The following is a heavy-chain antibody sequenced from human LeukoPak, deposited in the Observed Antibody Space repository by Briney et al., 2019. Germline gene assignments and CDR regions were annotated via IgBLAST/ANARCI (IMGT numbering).Heavy chain of an antibody. V-gene: IGHV3-23*01. D-gene: IGHD3-10*01. J-gene: IGHJ4*02. CDR3: AKRGIVIRAVIIIGFHKEAYYFDY. Sequence: GGSLRLSCAASGFTFTNYAMTWVRQAPGKGLEWVSVIGASGADTYYSDSVKGRFTVSRDNSQNTLFLHMSSPRAEDTAVYFCAKRGIVIRAVIIIGFHKEAYYFDYWGQGILVTVSS. CDR2: IGASGADT. CDR1: GFTFTNYA.